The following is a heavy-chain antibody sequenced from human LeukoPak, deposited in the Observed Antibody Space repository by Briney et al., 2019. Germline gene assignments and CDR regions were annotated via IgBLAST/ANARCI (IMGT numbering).Heavy chain of an antibody. CDR2: FDPEDGET. J-gene: IGHJ4*02. V-gene: IGHV1-24*01. D-gene: IGHD3-10*02. Sequence: GASVTVSCKVSGYTLTELSMHWVRQAPGKGLEWMGGFDPEDGETIYAQKFQGRVTMTEDTSTDTAYMELSSLRSEDTAVYYCATDLFTVLIPGTLGYWGQGTLVTVSS. CDR3: ATDLFTVLIPGTLGY. CDR1: GYTLTELS.